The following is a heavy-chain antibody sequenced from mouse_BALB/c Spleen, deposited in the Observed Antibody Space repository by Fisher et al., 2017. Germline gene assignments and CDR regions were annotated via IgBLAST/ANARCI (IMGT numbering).Heavy chain of an antibody. D-gene: IGHD1-2*01. J-gene: IGHJ1*01. Sequence: KFKGKATLTVDKSSSTAYMELRSLTSEDSAVYYCARGTTASSYWYFDVWGAGTTVTVSS. CDR3: ARGTTASSYWYFDV. V-gene: IGHV1-26*01.